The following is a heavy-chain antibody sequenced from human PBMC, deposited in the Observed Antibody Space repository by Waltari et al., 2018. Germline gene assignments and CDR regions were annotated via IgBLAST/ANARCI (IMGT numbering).Heavy chain of an antibody. CDR1: GTSVPTPIYF. V-gene: IGHV4-39*01. J-gene: IGHJ4*02. CDR3: ARGIWQQLAHFDS. CDR2: IYFTGST. D-gene: IGHD6-13*01. Sequence: QLLLQLSGPGLVQPSDTMSLTCAVSGTSVPTPIYFWGWIRQPPGKGLEWIGRIYFTGSTDYNPSLKSRVTISIDTSTNQFSLNLRSVTAADTAVYYCARGIWQQLAHFDSWGQGTLVTVSS.